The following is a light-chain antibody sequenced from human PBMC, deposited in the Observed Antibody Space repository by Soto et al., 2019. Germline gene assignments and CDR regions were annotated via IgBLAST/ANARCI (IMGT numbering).Light chain of an antibody. CDR2: WAS. Sequence: DTVMTQSPDSPAVSLGEGATINCKSSQSVLNSSNKKNYLAWYQHNLGQPPKLLISWASSRESGVPDRFSGSGSGTDFTLTIRSLQAEDVAIYYCQQYARPPFTFGPGTKVDIK. J-gene: IGKJ3*01. V-gene: IGKV4-1*01. CDR3: QQYARPPFT. CDR1: QSVLNSSNKKNY.